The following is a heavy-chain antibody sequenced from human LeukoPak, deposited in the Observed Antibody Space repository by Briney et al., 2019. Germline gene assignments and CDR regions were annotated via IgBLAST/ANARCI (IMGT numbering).Heavy chain of an antibody. Sequence: SETLSLTCTVSGYSISSGYYWGWIRQPPGKGLEWIGSIYHSGSTYYNPSLKSRVTISVNTSKNQFSLKLSSVTAADTAVYYCARGVYYGSGSWEYFQHWGQGTLVTVSS. J-gene: IGHJ1*01. CDR2: IYHSGST. CDR1: GYSISSGYY. V-gene: IGHV4-38-2*02. CDR3: ARGVYYGSGSWEYFQH. D-gene: IGHD3-10*01.